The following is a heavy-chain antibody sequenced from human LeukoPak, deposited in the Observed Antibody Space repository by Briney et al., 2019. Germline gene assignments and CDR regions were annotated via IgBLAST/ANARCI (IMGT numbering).Heavy chain of an antibody. V-gene: IGHV3-48*01. CDR2: ISSSSSTI. CDR3: ARYFPTRLWFGEPFSYYYYGMDV. Sequence: GGSLRLSCAASGFTFSSYSMNWVRQAPGKGLEWVSYISSSSSTIYYADSVKRRFTVSRDNAKNFLQLQMNSLRSDDTAVYYSARYFPTRLWFGEPFSYYYYGMDVWGQGTTVTVSS. J-gene: IGHJ6*02. CDR1: GFTFSSYS. D-gene: IGHD3-10*01.